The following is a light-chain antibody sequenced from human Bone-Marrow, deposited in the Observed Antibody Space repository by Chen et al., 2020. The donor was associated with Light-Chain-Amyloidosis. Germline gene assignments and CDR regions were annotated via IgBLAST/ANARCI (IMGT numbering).Light chain of an antibody. V-gene: IGLV3-21*02. Sequence: SYVLTQPSSVSVAPGQTATIACGGNNIGSTSVHWYQQTPGQAPLLVVYDDSDRPSGIPERLTGSNSGNTATLTISRVEAGDEADYDCQVWDRSSDRPGFGGGTKLTVL. CDR2: DDS. CDR1: NIGSTS. CDR3: QVWDRSSDRPG. J-gene: IGLJ3*02.